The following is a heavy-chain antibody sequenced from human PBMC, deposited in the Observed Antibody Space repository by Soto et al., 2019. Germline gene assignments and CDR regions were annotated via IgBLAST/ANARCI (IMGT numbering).Heavy chain of an antibody. CDR3: ASCSGGSCYSSRGYYYMDV. V-gene: IGHV4-31*03. CDR2: IYYSGST. D-gene: IGHD2-15*01. Sequence: QVQLQESGPGLVKPSQTLSLTCTVSGGSISSGGYYLSWIRQHPGKGLEWIGYIYYSGSTYYNPSLKSRVTISVDTSKNQFSLKLSSVTAADTAVYYCASCSGGSCYSSRGYYYMDVWGKGTTVTVSS. J-gene: IGHJ6*03. CDR1: GGSISSGGYY.